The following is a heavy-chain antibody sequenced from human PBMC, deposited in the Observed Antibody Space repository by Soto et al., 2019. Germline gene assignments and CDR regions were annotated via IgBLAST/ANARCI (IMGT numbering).Heavy chain of an antibody. CDR3: AGNYYDSSGYYYVDY. V-gene: IGHV1-2*02. CDR2: INPNSGAT. D-gene: IGHD3-22*01. Sequence: SVKVSCKASGYTFTDYYIHWVRQAPGQGLEWMGWINPNSGATNYAQKFQGRVTLTRDTSISTAYMELSRLRSDDTAVYYCAGNYYDSSGYYYVDYWGQGTLVTVSS. CDR1: GYTFTDYY. J-gene: IGHJ4*02.